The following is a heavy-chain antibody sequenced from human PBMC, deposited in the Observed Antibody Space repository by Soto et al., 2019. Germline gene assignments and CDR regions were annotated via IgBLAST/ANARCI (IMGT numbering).Heavy chain of an antibody. CDR2: IYYSGST. Sequence: SETLSLTCTVSGGSISSYYWSWIRQPPGKGLEWIGYIYYSGSTNYNPSLRSRVTISVDTSKNQFSLKLSSVTAADTAVYYCASFPTYYYDSSRMNPWGQGTLVTVSS. V-gene: IGHV4-59*01. D-gene: IGHD3-22*01. J-gene: IGHJ5*02. CDR3: ASFPTYYYDSSRMNP. CDR1: GGSISSYY.